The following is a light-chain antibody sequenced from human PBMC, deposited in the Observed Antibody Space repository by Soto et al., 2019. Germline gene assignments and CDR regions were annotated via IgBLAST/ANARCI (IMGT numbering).Light chain of an antibody. V-gene: IGKV2-28*01. Sequence: IVMTQSPRSLPVTPGEPASISCRSTQSLLHSNGYNYLDWYVQKPGQSPRLLIYVASSRASGVPDRFSGSGSGTDFTLEISRVEAEDVGVYYCMQALQPPPTFGQGTKVDIK. J-gene: IGKJ2*01. CDR1: QSLLHSNGYNY. CDR3: MQALQPPPT. CDR2: VAS.